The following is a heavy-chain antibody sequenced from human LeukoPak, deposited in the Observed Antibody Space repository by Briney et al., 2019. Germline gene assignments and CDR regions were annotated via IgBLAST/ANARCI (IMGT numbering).Heavy chain of an antibody. CDR1: GFTVSSNY. CDR2: IYSGGST. D-gene: IGHD3-3*01. V-gene: IGHV3-66*01. Sequence: GGSLRLSCAASGFTVSSNYMSWVRQAPGKGLECVSVIYSGGSTYYADSVKGRFTISRDNSKNTLYLQMNSLRAEDTAVYYCATEYDFWSGYLGYGMDVWGQGTTVTVSS. J-gene: IGHJ6*02. CDR3: ATEYDFWSGYLGYGMDV.